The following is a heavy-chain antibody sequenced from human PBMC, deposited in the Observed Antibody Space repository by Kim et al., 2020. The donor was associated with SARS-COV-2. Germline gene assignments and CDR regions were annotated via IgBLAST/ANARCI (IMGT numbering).Heavy chain of an antibody. Sequence: GGSLRLSCAASGFTFSEYYMSWIRQAPGKGLEWVSYISSSSSYTNYADSVKGRFTISRDNAKNSLYLQMNSLRAEDTAVYYCARGGIAVAGTGMDVWGQGTTCTVSS. D-gene: IGHD6-19*01. CDR1: GFTFSEYY. J-gene: IGHJ6*02. V-gene: IGHV3-11*06. CDR2: ISSSSSYT. CDR3: ARGGIAVAGTGMDV.